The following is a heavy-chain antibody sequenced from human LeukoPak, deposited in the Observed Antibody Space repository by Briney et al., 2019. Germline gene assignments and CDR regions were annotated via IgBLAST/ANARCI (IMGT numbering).Heavy chain of an antibody. CDR3: AREGVTYYYDSSGQNWFDP. CDR1: GYTFTSYA. D-gene: IGHD3-22*01. J-gene: IGHJ5*02. CDR2: INAGNGNT. V-gene: IGHV1-3*01. Sequence: ASVKVSCKASGYTFTSYAMHWVRQAPGQRLEWMGWINAGNGNTKYLQRFQGRVTITRDTSASTAYMELSSLRSEDTAVYYCAREGVTYYYDSSGQNWFDPWGQGTLVTVSS.